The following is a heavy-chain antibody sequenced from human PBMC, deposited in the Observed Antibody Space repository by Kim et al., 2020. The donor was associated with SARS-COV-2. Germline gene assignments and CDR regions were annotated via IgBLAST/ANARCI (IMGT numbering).Heavy chain of an antibody. CDR1: GFTFSSYE. V-gene: IGHV3-48*03. CDR2: ISSSGSTI. D-gene: IGHD6-19*01. Sequence: GGSLRLSCAASGFTFSSYEMNWVRQAPGKGLEWVSYISSSGSTIHYADSVKGRFTISRDNAKNSLYLQMNSLRAEDTAVYYCARESDVAGNDYWGQGSLVTVSS. CDR3: ARESDVAGNDY. J-gene: IGHJ4*02.